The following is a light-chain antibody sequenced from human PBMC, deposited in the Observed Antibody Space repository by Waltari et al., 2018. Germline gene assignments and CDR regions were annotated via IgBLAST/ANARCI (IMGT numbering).Light chain of an antibody. CDR3: AAWDDNLRAWV. J-gene: IGLJ3*02. CDR1: SSNIGGNS. Sequence: QSVVTQPPSASGTPGQRVSISCSGSSSNIGGNSVNGYQHVPGAGPRLLLYSTNQRPSGVPDRFSGSKSGTSASLAISGLQSDDEADYYCAAWDDNLRAWVFGGGTKLTVL. CDR2: STN. V-gene: IGLV1-44*01.